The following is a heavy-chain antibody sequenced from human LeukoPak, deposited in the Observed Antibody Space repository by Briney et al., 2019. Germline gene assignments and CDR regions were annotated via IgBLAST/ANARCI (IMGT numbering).Heavy chain of an antibody. CDR3: ARGMLGASNWFDP. CDR1: GYTFTGYY. D-gene: IGHD2-8*01. V-gene: IGHV1-2*02. J-gene: IGHJ5*02. Sequence: GASVKVSCKTSGYTFTGYYVHWVRQAPGQGLEWMGWINPNSGGTNYAQKFQGRVTMTRDTSISTAYMELSRLRSDDTAVYYCARGMLGASNWFDPWGQGTLVTVSS. CDR2: INPNSGGT.